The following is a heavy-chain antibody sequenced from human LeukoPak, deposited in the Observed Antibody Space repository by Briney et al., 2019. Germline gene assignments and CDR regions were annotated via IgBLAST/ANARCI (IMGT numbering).Heavy chain of an antibody. D-gene: IGHD2-21*02. Sequence: GGALRLSCAASGFTFSSHSMNWLRQAPGKGLEWVSSISTSSSYIYYADSVKGRFTISRDNAKTSLYLQMNSLRGEDTAVYYWARHCGGDCSHWGFDYWGQGTLVTVSS. V-gene: IGHV3-21*01. J-gene: IGHJ4*02. CDR2: ISTSSSYI. CDR1: GFTFSSHS. CDR3: ARHCGGDCSHWGFDY.